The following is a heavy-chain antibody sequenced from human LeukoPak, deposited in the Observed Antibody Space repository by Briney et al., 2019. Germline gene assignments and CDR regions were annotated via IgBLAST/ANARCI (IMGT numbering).Heavy chain of an antibody. CDR3: ARVSSGVWFGELLGYYYYYYMDV. J-gene: IGHJ6*03. V-gene: IGHV4-39*07. Sequence: SETLSLTCTVSGGPISSSSYYWGWIRQPPGKGLEWIGSIYYSGSTYYNPSLKSRVTISVDTSKNQFSLKLSSVTAADTAVYYCARVSSGVWFGELLGYYYYYYMDVWGKGTTVTVSS. CDR1: GGPISSSSYY. CDR2: IYYSGST. D-gene: IGHD3-10*01.